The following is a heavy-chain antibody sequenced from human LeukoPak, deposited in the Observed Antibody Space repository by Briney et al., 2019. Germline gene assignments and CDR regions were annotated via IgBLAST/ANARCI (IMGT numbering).Heavy chain of an antibody. V-gene: IGHV1-18*01. CDR1: GYTFTSYG. CDR2: ISAYNGNT. D-gene: IGHD6-19*01. J-gene: IGHJ4*02. Sequence: ASVKVSCKASGYTFTSYGISWVRQAPGQGLEWMGWISAYNGNTNYAQKLQGRVTMTTDTSTSTAYMELRSLRSDDTAVYYCARVKSSGWYLLSGYYFDYWGQGTLVTVSS. CDR3: ARVKSSGWYLLSGYYFDY.